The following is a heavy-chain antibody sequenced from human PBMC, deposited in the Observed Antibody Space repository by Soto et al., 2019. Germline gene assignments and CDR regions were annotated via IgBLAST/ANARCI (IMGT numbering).Heavy chain of an antibody. J-gene: IGHJ6*02. D-gene: IGHD3-3*01. CDR1: GGTFSSYA. CDR2: IIPIFGTA. Sequence: SVKVSCKASGGTFSSYAISWVRQAHGQGLEWMGGIIPIFGTANYAQKFQGRVTITADESTSTAYMELSSLRSEDTAVYYCARVAIFGVVDYYYGMDVWGQGTTVTVSS. CDR3: ARVAIFGVVDYYYGMDV. V-gene: IGHV1-69*13.